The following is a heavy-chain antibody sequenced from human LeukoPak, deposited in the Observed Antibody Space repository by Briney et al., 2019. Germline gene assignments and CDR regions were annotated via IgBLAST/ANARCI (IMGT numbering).Heavy chain of an antibody. V-gene: IGHV1-46*01. CDR2: INPSGGST. J-gene: IGHJ4*02. CDR3: AREDCDILTGYLCYFDS. CDR1: GYTFTSYY. D-gene: IGHD3-9*01. Sequence: ASVKVSCKASGYTFTSYYMHWVRQAPGQGLEWMGIINPSGGSTSYAQKFQGRVTMTRDTSTSTVYMELSSLRSEDTAVYYCAREDCDILTGYLCYFDSWGQGTLVTVSS.